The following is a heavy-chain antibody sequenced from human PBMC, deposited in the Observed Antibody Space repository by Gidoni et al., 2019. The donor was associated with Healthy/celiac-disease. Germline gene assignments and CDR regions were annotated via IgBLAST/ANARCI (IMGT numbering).Heavy chain of an antibody. V-gene: IGHV2-5*02. CDR1: GFSLSTSGVG. J-gene: IGHJ5*02. Sequence: QITLKESGPTLVKPTQTLTLTCTFSGFSLSTSGVGVGWIRQPPGKALEWLALIYWDDDKRYSPSLKSRLTITKDTSKNQVVLTMTNMDPVDTATYYCAHRLLTTVTSNWCDPWGQGTLVTVSS. CDR2: IYWDDDK. D-gene: IGHD4-17*01. CDR3: AHRLLTTVTSNWCDP.